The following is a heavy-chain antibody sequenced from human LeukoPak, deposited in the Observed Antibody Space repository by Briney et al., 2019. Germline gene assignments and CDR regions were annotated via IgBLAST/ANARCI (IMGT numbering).Heavy chain of an antibody. Sequence: ASVKLSCKASGYTFTSYGISWVRQAPGQGLEWMGWISAYNGNTNYAQKLQGRVTMITDTSTSTAYMELRSLRSDDTAVYYCARELAPYNWSGATTVGDLDYWGQGTLVTVSS. CDR3: ARELAPYNWSGATTVGDLDY. V-gene: IGHV1-18*01. J-gene: IGHJ4*02. CDR1: GYTFTSYG. CDR2: ISAYNGNT. D-gene: IGHD1-1*01.